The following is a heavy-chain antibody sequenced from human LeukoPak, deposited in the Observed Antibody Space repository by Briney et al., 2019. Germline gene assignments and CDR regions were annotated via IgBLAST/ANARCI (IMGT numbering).Heavy chain of an antibody. J-gene: IGHJ4*02. CDR3: ARDRSGYDVIDY. Sequence: GSLRLSCAASGFTFSTYSMNWIRQPPGKGLEWIGSIYHSGSTYYNPSLKSRVTISVDTSKNQFSLKLSSVTAADTAVYYCARDRSGYDVIDYWGQGTLVTVSS. D-gene: IGHD5-12*01. CDR2: IYHSGST. CDR1: GFTFSTYS. V-gene: IGHV4-38-2*02.